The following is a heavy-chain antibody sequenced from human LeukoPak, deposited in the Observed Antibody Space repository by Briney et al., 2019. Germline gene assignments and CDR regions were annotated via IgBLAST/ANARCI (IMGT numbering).Heavy chain of an antibody. CDR1: GFTFSSYE. V-gene: IGHV3-48*03. CDR2: ISSSGTPI. Sequence: GGSLRLTCAASGFTFSSYEMNWVRQAPGKGLEWVSYISSSGTPIHYADSVKGRFTISRDNAKNSLFLQMNSLRAEDAAVYYCAREKTACGGDCYDSWGQGTLVTVSS. D-gene: IGHD2-21*01. CDR3: AREKTACGGDCYDS. J-gene: IGHJ4*02.